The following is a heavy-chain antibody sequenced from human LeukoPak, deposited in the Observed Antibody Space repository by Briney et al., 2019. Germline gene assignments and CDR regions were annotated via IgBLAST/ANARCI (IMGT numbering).Heavy chain of an antibody. J-gene: IGHJ4*02. CDR3: ARENITGTTGLDY. V-gene: IGHV4-59*01. CDR1: GGSISSYY. CDR2: IYYSGST. D-gene: IGHD1-20*01. Sequence: TSETLSLTCTVSGGSISSYYWSWIRQPPGKGLEWIGHIYYSGSTNYNPSLKSRVTISVDTSKNQFSLKLSSVTAADTAVYYCARENITGTTGLDYWGQGTLVTVSS.